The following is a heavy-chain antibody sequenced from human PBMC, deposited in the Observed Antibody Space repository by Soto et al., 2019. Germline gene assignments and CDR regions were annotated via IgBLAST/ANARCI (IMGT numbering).Heavy chain of an antibody. CDR3: ARVAGDYVFDY. J-gene: IGHJ4*02. V-gene: IGHV1-46*01. CDR2: INPSGGST. CDR1: GYTFTSYY. Sequence: AASVKVSCKASGYTFTSYYLHWVRQAPGQGLEWMGIINPSGGSTSYAQKFQGRVTMTRDTSTSAVYMELSSLRSEDTAVYYCARVAGDYVFDYWGQGTLVTVSS. D-gene: IGHD4-17*01.